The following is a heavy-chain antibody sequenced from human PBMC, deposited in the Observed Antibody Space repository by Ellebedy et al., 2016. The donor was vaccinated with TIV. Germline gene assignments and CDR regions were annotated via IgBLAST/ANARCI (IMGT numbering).Heavy chain of an antibody. CDR2: IHPSSGGT. J-gene: IGHJ5*02. V-gene: IGHV1-2*02. CDR3: ARGRTSRYDLEWFDP. D-gene: IGHD1-1*01. Sequence: AASVKVSCKSSGYTFTGHYMHWVRQAPGQGLEWMGWIHPSSGGTDYAQKFQGRVTMTRDMSISTAYMELSRLKSDDTAVYYCARGRTSRYDLEWFDPWGQGTLVTVSS. CDR1: GYTFTGHY.